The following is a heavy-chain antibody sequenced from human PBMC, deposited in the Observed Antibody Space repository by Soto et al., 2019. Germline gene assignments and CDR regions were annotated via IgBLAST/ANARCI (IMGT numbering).Heavy chain of an antibody. Sequence: SETLSLACAVSGGSISSGGYSWSWIRQPPGKGLEWIGYIYHSGSTYYNPSLKSRVTISVDRSKNQFSLKLSSVTAADTAVYYCARDEITGLLDYWGQGTLVTSPQ. CDR1: GGSISSGGYS. J-gene: IGHJ4*02. CDR3: ARDEITGLLDY. D-gene: IGHD1-1*01. CDR2: IYHSGST. V-gene: IGHV4-30-2*01.